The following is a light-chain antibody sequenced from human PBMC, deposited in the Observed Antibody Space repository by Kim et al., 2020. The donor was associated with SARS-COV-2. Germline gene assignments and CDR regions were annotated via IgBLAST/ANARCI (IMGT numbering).Light chain of an antibody. CDR1: QGISNY. CDR2: AAS. CDR3: QKYDTAPWT. Sequence: ASVGDEVTITCRASQGISNYLAWYQQKPGEAPKLLIYAASTLQFGVSTRFSGSGSGTEFTLTISDLQPEDVATYYCQKYDTAPWTFGHGTKVDIK. J-gene: IGKJ1*01. V-gene: IGKV1-27*01.